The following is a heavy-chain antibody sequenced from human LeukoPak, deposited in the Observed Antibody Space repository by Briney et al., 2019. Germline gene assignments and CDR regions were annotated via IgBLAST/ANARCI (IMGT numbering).Heavy chain of an antibody. CDR2: IYSGGSI. CDR3: ARDDYGGNVYGD. V-gene: IGHV3-66*01. Sequence: PGGSLRLSCAASGFTFSSYAMSWVRQAPGKGLEWVSVIYSGGSIYYADSVKGRFTISRDNSKNTLYLQMNSLRVEDTAVYYCARDDYGGNVYGDWGQGTLVTVSS. J-gene: IGHJ4*02. D-gene: IGHD4-23*01. CDR1: GFTFSSYA.